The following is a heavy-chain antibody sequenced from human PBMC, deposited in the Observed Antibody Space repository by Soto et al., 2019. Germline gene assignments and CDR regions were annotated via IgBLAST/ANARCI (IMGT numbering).Heavy chain of an antibody. D-gene: IGHD5-12*01. J-gene: IGHJ4*02. V-gene: IGHV4-61*01. Sequence: SETLSLTCTVSGGSVSSGSYYWSWIQQPPGKGLEWIGYIYYSGSTNYNPSLKSRVTISVDTSKNQFSLKLSSVTAADTAVYYCARGEVRGYSGYDSAIDYWGQGTLVTVSS. CDR2: IYYSGST. CDR1: GGSVSSGSYY. CDR3: ARGEVRGYSGYDSAIDY.